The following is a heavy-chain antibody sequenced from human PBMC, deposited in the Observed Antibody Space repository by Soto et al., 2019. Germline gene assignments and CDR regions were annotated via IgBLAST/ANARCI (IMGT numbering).Heavy chain of an antibody. CDR2: ISGSSATM. Sequence: ASGFTFSSYAMSWVRQAPGKGLEWVSAISGSSATMYYADAVKGRFTISRDNPKNTLYLQMNSLRAEDTAVYYCTTDPVTMIVVVPSSGWGQGTLVTVSS. CDR1: GFTFSSYA. J-gene: IGHJ4*02. V-gene: IGHV3-23*01. D-gene: IGHD3-22*01. CDR3: TTDPVTMIVVVPSSG.